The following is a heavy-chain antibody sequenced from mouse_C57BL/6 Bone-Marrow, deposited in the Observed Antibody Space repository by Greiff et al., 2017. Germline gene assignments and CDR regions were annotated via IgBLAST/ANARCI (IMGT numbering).Heavy chain of an antibody. CDR2: ISSGGSYT. Sequence: EVKLVESGGDLVKPGGSLKLSCAASGFTFSSYGMSWVRQTPDKRLEWVATISSGGSYTYYPDSVKGRFTLSRDTAKNTLYLQMSSLTSEDTAMYYCARHGSIYYGYDEGDYWGQGTTLTVSS. CDR3: ARHGSIYYGYDEGDY. J-gene: IGHJ2*01. V-gene: IGHV5-6*01. D-gene: IGHD2-2*01. CDR1: GFTFSSYG.